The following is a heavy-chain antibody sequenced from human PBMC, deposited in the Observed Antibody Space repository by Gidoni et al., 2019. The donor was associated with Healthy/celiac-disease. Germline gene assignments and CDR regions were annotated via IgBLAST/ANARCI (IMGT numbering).Heavy chain of an antibody. Sequence: QVQLVESGGGVVQPGRSLRLSCAASGFTFSRYGLHWVRQAPGKGLEWVAVISDDGSNKYYADSVKGRFTISRDNSKNTLYLQMNSLRAEDTAVYYCAKDGYYDFWSGYYLGYFDYWGQGTLVTVSS. CDR3: AKDGYYDFWSGYYLGYFDY. J-gene: IGHJ4*02. D-gene: IGHD3-3*01. CDR2: ISDDGSNK. CDR1: GFTFSRYG. V-gene: IGHV3-30*18.